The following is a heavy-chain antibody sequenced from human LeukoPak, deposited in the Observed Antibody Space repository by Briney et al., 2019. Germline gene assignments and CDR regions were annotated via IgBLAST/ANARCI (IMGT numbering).Heavy chain of an antibody. J-gene: IGHJ4*02. D-gene: IGHD6-6*01. CDR1: GFTFDDYT. Sequence: GGSLRLSCAASGFTFDDYTMHWVRQAPGKGPEWVSLISWNGGSTYYADSVKGRFTISRDNSKNSLYLQMNSLRTEDTALYYCAKERGSSGYFDYWGQGTLVTVSS. V-gene: IGHV3-43*01. CDR2: ISWNGGST. CDR3: AKERGSSGYFDY.